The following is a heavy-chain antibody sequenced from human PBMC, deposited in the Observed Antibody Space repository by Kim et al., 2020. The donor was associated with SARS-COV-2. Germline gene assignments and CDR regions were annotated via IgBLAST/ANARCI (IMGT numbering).Heavy chain of an antibody. Sequence: SETLSLTCTVSGGSISSSSYYWGWIRQPPGKGLEWIGSIYYSGSTYYNPSLKSRVTISVDTSKNQFSLKLSSVTAADTAVYYCARRGGLMITFGGVIAHDAFDIWGQETMVTVSS. V-gene: IGHV4-39*01. D-gene: IGHD3-16*02. CDR1: GGSISSSSYY. J-gene: IGHJ3*02. CDR2: IYYSGST. CDR3: ARRGGLMITFGGVIAHDAFDI.